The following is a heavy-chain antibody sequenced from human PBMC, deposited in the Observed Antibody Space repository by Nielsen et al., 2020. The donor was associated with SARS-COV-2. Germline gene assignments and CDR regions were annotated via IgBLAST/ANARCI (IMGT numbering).Heavy chain of an antibody. D-gene: IGHD2-15*01. V-gene: IGHV1-2*06. CDR3: ARELVVVAATPGGGYYYYGMDV. Sequence: ASVKVSCKASGYTFTGYYMHWVRQAPGQGLEWMGRINPNSGGTNYAQKFQGRVTMTRDTSISTAYMELSSLRSEDTAVYYCARELVVVAATPGGGYYYYGMDVWGQGTTVTVSS. CDR1: GYTFTGYY. J-gene: IGHJ6*02. CDR2: INPNSGGT.